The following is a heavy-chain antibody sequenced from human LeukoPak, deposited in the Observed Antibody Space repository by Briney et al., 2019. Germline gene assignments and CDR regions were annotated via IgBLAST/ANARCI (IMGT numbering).Heavy chain of an antibody. Sequence: GGSLRLSCSASGFTFSSYAMHWVRQAPGKGLEYVSAISSNGGSTYYADSVKGRFTISRDNSKNTLYLQMSSLRAGDTAVYYCVKDGTTDGGYGDFDYWGQGTLVTVSS. D-gene: IGHD5-12*01. CDR3: VKDGTTDGGYGDFDY. J-gene: IGHJ4*02. CDR2: ISSNGGST. CDR1: GFTFSSYA. V-gene: IGHV3-64D*06.